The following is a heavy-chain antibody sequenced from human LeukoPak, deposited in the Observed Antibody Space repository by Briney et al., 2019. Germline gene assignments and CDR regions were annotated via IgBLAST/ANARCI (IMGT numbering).Heavy chain of an antibody. Sequence: ASVNVSCKASGYTFTSYAVNWVRQAPGQGLEWMGWIDTNTGNPTYAQGYTGRFVFSLDTSVSTAYLQISSLKADDTAVYFCGRDNGWHFDYWGQGTLVTVSS. V-gene: IGHV7-4-1*02. J-gene: IGHJ4*02. CDR1: GYTFTSYA. D-gene: IGHD6-19*01. CDR3: GRDNGWHFDY. CDR2: IDTNTGNP.